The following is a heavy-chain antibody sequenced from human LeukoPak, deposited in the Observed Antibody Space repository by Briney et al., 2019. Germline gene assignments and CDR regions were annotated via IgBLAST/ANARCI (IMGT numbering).Heavy chain of an antibody. D-gene: IGHD6-13*01. CDR1: GYRFTSYC. CDR2: INPNGGGT. V-gene: IGHV1-46*01. Sequence: ASVKVSYEASGYRFTSYCVNWFRQAPGQGLEWMGIINPNGGGTTFTQKFQGRFTMTRDTSTTTVYMELNGLKLEDTAVYYCARDRISSNWPRGHFFDPWGQGTLVTVSS. J-gene: IGHJ5*02. CDR3: ARDRISSNWPRGHFFDP.